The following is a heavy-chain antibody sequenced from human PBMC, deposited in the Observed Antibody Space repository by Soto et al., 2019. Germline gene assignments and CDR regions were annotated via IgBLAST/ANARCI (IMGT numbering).Heavy chain of an antibody. D-gene: IGHD1-1*01. CDR3: AKSRDAYNFYFYYGMDV. V-gene: IGHV3-30*18. Sequence: XVSLRLSCAASGFTFSNYGMHGVRQTPGKGLEWVALILYDGSNKYYADSVKGRFTISRDNSKNTLYLQVSSLRAEDTAVYYCAKSRDAYNFYFYYGMDVWGQGTSVTVSS. CDR1: GFTFSNYG. CDR2: ILYDGSNK. J-gene: IGHJ6*02.